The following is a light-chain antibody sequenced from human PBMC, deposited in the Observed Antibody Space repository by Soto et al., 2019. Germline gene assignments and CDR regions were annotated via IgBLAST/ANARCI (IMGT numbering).Light chain of an antibody. J-gene: IGKJ2*01. Sequence: EIVMTQFPATLSVSPGERATLSCRASQSVSSNLAWYQQKPGQAPRLLIYGASTRATGIPARFSGSGSGTEFTLTIRSLQSEDFAVYYCQQYNNWPRDTFGQGTKLEIK. CDR3: QQYNNWPRDT. CDR1: QSVSSN. V-gene: IGKV3-15*01. CDR2: GAS.